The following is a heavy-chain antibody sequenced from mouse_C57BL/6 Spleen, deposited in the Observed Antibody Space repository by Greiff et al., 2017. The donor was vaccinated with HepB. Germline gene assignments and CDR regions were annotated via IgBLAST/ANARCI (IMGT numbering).Heavy chain of an antibody. D-gene: IGHD4-1*01. CDR2: IRPNSGST. Sequence: VQLKQSGAELVKPGASLKLSCKASGYSFTSYWMYLVKQRPGQCLEWIGMIRPNSGSTNYNEKFKSKATLTVDKSSSTVYMQLSRLTSEESAVYYGARYWVAMDYWGQGTSVTVSS. CDR3: ARYWVAMDY. CDR1: GYSFTSYW. V-gene: IGHV1-64*01. J-gene: IGHJ4*01.